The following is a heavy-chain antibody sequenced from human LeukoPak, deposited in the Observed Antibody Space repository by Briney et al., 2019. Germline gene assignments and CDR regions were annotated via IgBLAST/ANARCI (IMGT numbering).Heavy chain of an antibody. CDR1: GFTFSSFS. CDR2: ISSSSSTI. CDR3: APAIAVAGTYY. Sequence: GGSLRLSCAAFGFTFSSFSMNWVRQAPGKGLEWVSYISSSSSTIYYADSVKGRFTISRDNAKNSLYLQMNSLRPEDTAVYYCAPAIAVAGTYYWGQGTLVTVSS. D-gene: IGHD6-19*01. J-gene: IGHJ4*02. V-gene: IGHV3-48*01.